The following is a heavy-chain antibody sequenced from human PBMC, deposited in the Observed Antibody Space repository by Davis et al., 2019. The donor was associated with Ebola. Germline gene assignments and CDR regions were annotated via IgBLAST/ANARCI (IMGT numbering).Heavy chain of an antibody. CDR3: ARDKMEYYYDSSGYYTYYYFDY. V-gene: IGHV3-48*02. D-gene: IGHD3-22*01. CDR2: ISSSSSTI. J-gene: IGHJ4*02. CDR1: GFTFSSYA. Sequence: GGSLRLSCAASGFTFSSYAMHWVRQAPGKGLEWVSYISSSSSTIYYANSVQGRFTIPRDNAKNSMNLQMNSLRDEDTAVYYCARDKMEYYYDSSGYYTYYYFDYWGQGTLVTVSS.